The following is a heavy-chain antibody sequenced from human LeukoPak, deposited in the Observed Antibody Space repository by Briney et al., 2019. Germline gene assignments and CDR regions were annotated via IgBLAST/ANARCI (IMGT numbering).Heavy chain of an antibody. Sequence: GGSLRLSCAASGFTFSSYSVNWVRQAPGKGLEWVSSISSSSYIYYADSVKGRFTISRDNAKNSLYLQMNSLRAEDTAVYYCAKQLVPGPDYYYYYGMDVWGQGTTVTVSS. J-gene: IGHJ6*02. CDR2: ISSSSYI. V-gene: IGHV3-21*01. CDR1: GFTFSSYS. D-gene: IGHD6-13*01. CDR3: AKQLVPGPDYYYYYGMDV.